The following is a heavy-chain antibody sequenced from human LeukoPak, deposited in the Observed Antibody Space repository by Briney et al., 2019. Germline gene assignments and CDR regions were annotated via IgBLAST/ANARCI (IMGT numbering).Heavy chain of an antibody. V-gene: IGHV3-30*02. J-gene: IGHJ5*02. CDR2: IRYDGSNK. CDR1: GFSFSSFG. CDR3: AKARDYGDYLTGNWFDP. D-gene: IGHD4-17*01. Sequence: GGSLRLSCAASGFSFSSFGMHWDRPGPGMGLKGVAFIRYDGSNKYYADSVKGRFTTSRDNSKDTLYLQMNSLRADDTAVYYCAKARDYGDYLTGNWFDPWGQGNLVTVSS.